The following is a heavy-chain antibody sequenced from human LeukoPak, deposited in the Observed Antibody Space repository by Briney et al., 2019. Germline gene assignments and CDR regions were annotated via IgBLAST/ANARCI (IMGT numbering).Heavy chain of an antibody. CDR1: AYRFANYW. D-gene: IGHD1-1*01. CDR3: ARKYKGSYHRVAFDI. Sequence: PGESLKISGQGSAYRFANYWIGWVRQLPGKGLDWMGIIYPVDSDTTYSPSFQGRVTFSVDNSITPAYLQWTSLEASDDAMYYCARKYKGSYHRVAFDIWGQGTMVTVSS. V-gene: IGHV5-51*01. CDR2: IYPVDSDT. J-gene: IGHJ3*02.